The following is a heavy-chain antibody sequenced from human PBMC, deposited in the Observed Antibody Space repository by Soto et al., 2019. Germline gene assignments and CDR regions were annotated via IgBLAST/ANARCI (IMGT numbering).Heavy chain of an antibody. D-gene: IGHD1-26*01. V-gene: IGHV3-33*01. CDR2: IWYDGSNK. J-gene: IGHJ6*02. Sequence: LRLSCAASGFTFSSYGMHWVRQTPGKGLEWVAVIWYDGSNKYYADSVKGRFTISRDNSKNTLYLQMNSLRAEDTAVYYCARDLRGIAGPKYYYGMDVWGQGTTVTVSS. CDR3: ARDLRGIAGPKYYYGMDV. CDR1: GFTFSSYG.